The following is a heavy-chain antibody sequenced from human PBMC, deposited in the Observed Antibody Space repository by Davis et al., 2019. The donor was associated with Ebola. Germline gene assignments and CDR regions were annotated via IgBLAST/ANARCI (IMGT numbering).Heavy chain of an antibody. V-gene: IGHV1-18*04. D-gene: IGHD5-18*01. CDR3: ARVDTAMVESYGMDV. Sequence: ASVKVSCKASGYTFTSYGISWVRQAPGQGLEWMGWISAYNGNTNYAQKFQGRVTMTRDTSTSTVYMELSSLRSEDTAVYYCARVDTAMVESYGMDVWGKGTTVTVSS. CDR1: GYTFTSYG. J-gene: IGHJ6*04. CDR2: ISAYNGNT.